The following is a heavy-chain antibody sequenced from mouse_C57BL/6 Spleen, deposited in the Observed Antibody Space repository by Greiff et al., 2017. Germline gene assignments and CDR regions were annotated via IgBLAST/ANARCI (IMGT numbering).Heavy chain of an antibody. CDR1: GYTFTSYW. V-gene: IGHV1-50*01. CDR3: ARGGLLLRSPGTMDY. CDR2: FDPSDSYT. D-gene: IGHD1-1*01. Sequence: QVQLQQPGAELVKPGASVKLSCKASGYTFTSYWMQWVKQRPGQGLEWIGEFDPSDSYTNYNQKFKGKATLTVDTSSSTAYMQLSSLTSEDSAVYYCARGGLLLRSPGTMDYWGQGTSVTVSS. J-gene: IGHJ4*01.